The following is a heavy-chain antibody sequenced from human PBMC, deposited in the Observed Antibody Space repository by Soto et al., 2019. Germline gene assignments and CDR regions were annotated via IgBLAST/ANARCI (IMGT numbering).Heavy chain of an antibody. V-gene: IGHV4-34*01. CDR1: EGYFSGWD. CDR2: INHIGST. J-gene: IGHJ6*02. D-gene: IGHD6-13*01. Sequence: SETRSLTCADYEGYFSGWDWSWIRQPPGKGLEWIREINHIGSTNYNPSLKSRVTISVDTSNNQFSLKLSSVTAADTAVYYCARDGIKYSSSWFPRTYYYYGMDVWGQGTTVTVSS. CDR3: ARDGIKYSSSWFPRTYYYYGMDV.